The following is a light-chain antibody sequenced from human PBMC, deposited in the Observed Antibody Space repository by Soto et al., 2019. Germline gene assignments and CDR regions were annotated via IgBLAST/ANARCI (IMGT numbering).Light chain of an antibody. J-gene: IGKJ5*01. V-gene: IGKV3-20*01. CDR1: QSVSSSY. CDR2: GAS. CDR3: HQYLDSPNT. Sequence: EIVLTQSPGTLSLSPGERATLCCSASQSVSSSYLAWYQQKPGQAPRLLIYGASRRATGIPDRISGSGSGTDFALSITRLEPEDFAVYYCHQYLDSPNTFGQGTRLEIK.